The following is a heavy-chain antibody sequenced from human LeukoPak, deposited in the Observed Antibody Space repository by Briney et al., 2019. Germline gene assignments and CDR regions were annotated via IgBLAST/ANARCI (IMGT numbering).Heavy chain of an antibody. D-gene: IGHD2-2*01. J-gene: IGHJ4*02. CDR3: ARAAGYCSSISCYSFDY. CDR1: GFTFSSYW. Sequence: GGSLRLSCAASGFTFSSYWMSWVRQAPGKGLEWVANIEQDGSEKYYVDSVKGRFIIARDNPKNSLYLQMNSLRAEDTAVYYCARAAGYCSSISCYSFDYWGQGTLVTVSS. CDR2: IEQDGSEK. V-gene: IGHV3-7*01.